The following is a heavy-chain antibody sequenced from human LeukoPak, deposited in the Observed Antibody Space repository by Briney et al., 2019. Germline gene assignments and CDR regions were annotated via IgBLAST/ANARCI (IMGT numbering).Heavy chain of an antibody. D-gene: IGHD1-26*01. CDR1: GGTFSSYA. J-gene: IGHJ3*02. CDR3: ARPGRGIVGATHDAFDI. CDR2: IIPIFGTA. Sequence: SVKVSCKASGGTFSSYAISWVRQAPGQGLEWMGGIIPIFGTANYAQKFQGRVTITADESTSTAYMELSSLRSEDTAVYYCARPGRGIVGATHDAFDIWGQGTMVTVSS. V-gene: IGHV1-69*13.